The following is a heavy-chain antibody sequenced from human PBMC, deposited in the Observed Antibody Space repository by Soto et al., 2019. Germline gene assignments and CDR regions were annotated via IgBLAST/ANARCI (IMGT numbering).Heavy chain of an antibody. CDR1: GFTFSSYG. J-gene: IGHJ4*02. Sequence: GGSLRLSCAASGFTFSSYGMHWVRQAPGKGLEWVAVIWYDGSNKYYADSVKGRFTISRDNSKNTLYLQMNSLRAEDTAVYYCAREAVAGEFGYWGQGTLVTVSS. V-gene: IGHV3-33*01. CDR2: IWYDGSNK. CDR3: AREAVAGEFGY. D-gene: IGHD6-19*01.